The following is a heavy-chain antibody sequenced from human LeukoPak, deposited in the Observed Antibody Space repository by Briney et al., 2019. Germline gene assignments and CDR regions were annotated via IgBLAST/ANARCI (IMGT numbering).Heavy chain of an antibody. CDR1: GYTFTGYY. CDR2: INPNSGGT. V-gene: IGHV1-2*02. Sequence: ASVKVSCKASGYTFTGYYMHWVRQAPGQGLEWMGWINPNSGGTDYAQNFQGRVTMTRDTSISTAYMELSGLRSDDTAVYYCARAGYNWSQYYFDYRGQGTLVTVSS. J-gene: IGHJ4*02. D-gene: IGHD1-20*01. CDR3: ARAGYNWSQYYFDY.